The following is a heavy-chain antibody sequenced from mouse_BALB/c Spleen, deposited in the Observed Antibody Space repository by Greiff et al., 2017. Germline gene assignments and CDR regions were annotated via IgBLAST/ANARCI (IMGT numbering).Heavy chain of an antibody. V-gene: IGHV1S135*01. CDR3: ASNGPYGTYAMDY. CDR2: IDPYNGGT. CDR1: GYAFTSYN. J-gene: IGHJ4*01. D-gene: IGHD2-1*01. Sequence: VQLQQSGPELVKPGASVKVSCKASGYAFTSYNMYWVKQSHGKSLEWIGYIDPYNGGTSYNRKFKGKATLTVDKSSSTAYMHLNSLTSEDSAVYYCASNGPYGTYAMDYWGQGTSVTVSS.